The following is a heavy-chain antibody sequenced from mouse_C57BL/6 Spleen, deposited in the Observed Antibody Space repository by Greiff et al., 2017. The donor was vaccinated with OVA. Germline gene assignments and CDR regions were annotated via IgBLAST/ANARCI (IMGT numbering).Heavy chain of an antibody. Sequence: VQLQESGPGLVQPSQSLSITCTVSGFSLTSYGVHWVRQSPGKGLEWLGVIWSGGSTDYNAAFISRLSISKDNSKSQVFFKMNSLQADDTAIYYCARNHYGSSLCDDWGQGTTLTVSS. D-gene: IGHD1-1*01. J-gene: IGHJ2*01. CDR3: ARNHYGSSLCDD. CDR2: IWSGGST. V-gene: IGHV2-2*01. CDR1: GFSLTSYG.